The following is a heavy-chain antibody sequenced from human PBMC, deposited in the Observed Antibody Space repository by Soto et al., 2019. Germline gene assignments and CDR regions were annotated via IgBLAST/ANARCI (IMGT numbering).Heavy chain of an antibody. CDR2: INHSGST. D-gene: IGHD2-21*02. CDR3: ARVSAYCGGDCYSGIFDY. Sequence: SETLSLTCAVYGGPFSGYYWSWIRQPPGKGLEWIGEINHSGSTNYNPSLKSRVTISVDTSKNQFSLKLSSVTAADTAVYYCARVSAYCGGDCYSGIFDYWGQGTLVTVSS. J-gene: IGHJ4*02. V-gene: IGHV4-34*01. CDR1: GGPFSGYY.